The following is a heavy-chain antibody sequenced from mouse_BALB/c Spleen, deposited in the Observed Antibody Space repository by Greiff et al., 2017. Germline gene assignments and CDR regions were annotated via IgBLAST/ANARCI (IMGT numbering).Heavy chain of an antibody. CDR2: IDPENGDT. CDR1: GFNIKDYY. V-gene: IGHV14-4*02. J-gene: IGHJ2*01. CDR3: NAWGGNDVPFDY. D-gene: IGHD2-2*01. Sequence: VQLQQSGAELVRSGASVKLSCTASGFNIKDYYMHWVKQRPEQGLEWIGWIDPENGDTEYAPKFQGKATMTADTSSNTAYLQLSSLTSEDTAVYYWNAWGGNDVPFDYWGQGTTRTVSS.